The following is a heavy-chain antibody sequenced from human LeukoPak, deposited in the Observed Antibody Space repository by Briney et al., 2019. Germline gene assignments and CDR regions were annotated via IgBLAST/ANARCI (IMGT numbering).Heavy chain of an antibody. J-gene: IGHJ6*02. CDR2: IYTSGST. CDR1: GGSISSYY. Sequence: PSETLSLTCTVSGGSISSYYWSWIRQPAGKGLEWIGRIYTSGSTNYNPSLKSRVTMSVDTSKNQFSLKLSSVTAADTAVYYCARSTGVVIIPSYYYGMDVWGQGTTVTVS. D-gene: IGHD3-3*01. V-gene: IGHV4-4*07. CDR3: ARSTGVVIIPSYYYGMDV.